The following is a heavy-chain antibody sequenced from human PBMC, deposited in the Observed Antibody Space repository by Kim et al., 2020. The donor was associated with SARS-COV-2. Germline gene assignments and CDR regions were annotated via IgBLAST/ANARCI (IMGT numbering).Heavy chain of an antibody. D-gene: IGHD3-22*01. J-gene: IGHJ5*02. Sequence: ASVKVSCKASGYTFTGYYMHWVRQAPGQGLEWMGRINPNSGGTNYAQKFQGRVTMTRDTSISTAYMELSRLRSDDTAVYYCAREEGTMIVVAKWFNWFDPWGQGTLVTVSS. CDR1: GYTFTGYY. CDR2: INPNSGGT. V-gene: IGHV1-2*06. CDR3: AREEGTMIVVAKWFNWFDP.